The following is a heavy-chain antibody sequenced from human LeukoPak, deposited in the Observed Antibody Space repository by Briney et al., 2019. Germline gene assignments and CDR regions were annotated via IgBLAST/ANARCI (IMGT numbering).Heavy chain of an antibody. CDR3: ARGAAVDHWYFDL. CDR2: ILDTGST. V-gene: IGHV4-34*01. Sequence: PSETLSLTCAVYGGSFSDHYWSWIRKPPGKGLEWIGDILDTGSTNSNPSLKSRVTMSVDTSKNQFSLKLSSVTAADTAVYYCARGAAVDHWYFDLWGRGTLVTVSS. D-gene: IGHD6-13*01. J-gene: IGHJ2*01. CDR1: GGSFSDHY.